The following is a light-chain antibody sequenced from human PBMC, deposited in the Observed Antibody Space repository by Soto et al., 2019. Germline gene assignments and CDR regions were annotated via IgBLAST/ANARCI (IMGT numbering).Light chain of an antibody. CDR3: QQYHSSPRT. J-gene: IGKJ1*01. Sequence: ETVLTQSPGTLSLSPGERATLSCRASQSVGGSSLAWYQQRPGQAPRLLIYHTSNRATGIPDRFSGSGSGTDFTLTISRLEPEDFAVYYCQQYHSSPRTVGQGTKVDIK. CDR2: HTS. CDR1: QSVGGSS. V-gene: IGKV3-20*01.